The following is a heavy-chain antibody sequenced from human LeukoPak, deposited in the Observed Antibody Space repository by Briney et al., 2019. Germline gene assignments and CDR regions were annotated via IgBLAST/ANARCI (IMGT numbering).Heavy chain of an antibody. CDR2: INPNSGGT. D-gene: IGHD2-15*01. V-gene: IGHV1-2*02. CDR1: GYIFTGYY. CDR3: ARDNCSGGSCYYY. J-gene: IGHJ4*02. Sequence: GASVKVSCKASGYIFTGYYMHWVRQAPGQGLEWMGWINPNSGGTNYAQKFQGRVTMTRDTSISTAYMELSRLRSDDTAVYYCARDNCSGGSCYYYWGQGTLVTVSS.